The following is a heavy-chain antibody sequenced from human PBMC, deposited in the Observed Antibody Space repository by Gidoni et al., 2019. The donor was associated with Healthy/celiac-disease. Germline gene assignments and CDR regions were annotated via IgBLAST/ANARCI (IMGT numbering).Heavy chain of an antibody. J-gene: IGHJ6*02. CDR1: GFTFSSSS. CDR3: ARGGPYDFWSGVARPDV. V-gene: IGHV3-21*01. CDR2: ISSRSSYI. Sequence: EVQLVESGGGLVKPGGSLRLSCAASGFTFSSSSMNWVRQAPGKGLEWGSSISSRSSYIYYADSVKGRFTISRDNAKNSLYLQMNSLRAEDTAVYYCARGGPYDFWSGVARPDVWGQGTTVTVSS. D-gene: IGHD3-3*01.